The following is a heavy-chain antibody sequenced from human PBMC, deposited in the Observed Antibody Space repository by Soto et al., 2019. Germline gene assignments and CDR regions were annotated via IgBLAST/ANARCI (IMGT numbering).Heavy chain of an antibody. CDR2: ISNSGST. J-gene: IGHJ5*02. Sequence: SETLSLTCTVSSGSISRYYWSWIRQPPGKGLEWIGYISNSGSTYYNPSLKSRVTVSVDTSKNQFSLKLSSVTAADTAVYYCARHPSDFWFDPWGQGTLVTVSS. CDR3: ARHPSDFWFDP. D-gene: IGHD2-21*02. CDR1: SGSISRYY. V-gene: IGHV4-59*08.